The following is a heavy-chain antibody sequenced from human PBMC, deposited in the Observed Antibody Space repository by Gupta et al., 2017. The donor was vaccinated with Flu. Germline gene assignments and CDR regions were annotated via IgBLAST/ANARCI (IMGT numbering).Heavy chain of an antibody. CDR2: ISSSSSYI. CDR1: GFTFSSYS. CDR3: ARAGPGPHYDFWSGYNY. Sequence: EVQLVESGGGLVKPGGSRRLSCAASGFTFSSYSMNWVRQAPGKGLEWVSSISSSSSYIYYADSVKGRFTISRDNAKNSLYLQMNSLRAEDTAVYYCARAGPGPHYDFWSGYNYWGQGTLVTVSS. D-gene: IGHD3-3*01. J-gene: IGHJ4*02. V-gene: IGHV3-21*01.